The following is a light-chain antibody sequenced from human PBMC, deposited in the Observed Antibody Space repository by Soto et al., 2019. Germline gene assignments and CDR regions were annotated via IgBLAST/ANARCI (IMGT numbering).Light chain of an antibody. Sequence: EIVLTQSPGTLSLSPGERATLSCRASQTMRSSHLAWYQQKPGQAPSLLIHGASTRATGIPARFSGSGSGTEFTLTISSLQSEDFAVYYCQQCDNWPRTFGQGTKVDIK. CDR2: GAS. CDR3: QQCDNWPRT. J-gene: IGKJ1*01. V-gene: IGKV3-15*01. CDR1: QTMRSSH.